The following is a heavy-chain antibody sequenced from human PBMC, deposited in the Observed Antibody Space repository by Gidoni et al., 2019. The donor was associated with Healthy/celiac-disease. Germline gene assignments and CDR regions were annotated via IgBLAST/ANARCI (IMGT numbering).Heavy chain of an antibody. V-gene: IGHV3-21*01. CDR2: ISSSSSYI. J-gene: IGHJ2*01. CDR1: GFPFSSYS. CDR3: ARGAYGSGGDWYFDL. Sequence: EVQLVESGGGLVKPGGSLRLSCAASGFPFSSYSMNWVRQAPGKGLEWVSSISSSSSYIYYADSVKGRFTISRDNAKNSLYLQMNSLRAEDTAVYYCARGAYGSGGDWYFDLWGRGTLVTVSS. D-gene: IGHD6-25*01.